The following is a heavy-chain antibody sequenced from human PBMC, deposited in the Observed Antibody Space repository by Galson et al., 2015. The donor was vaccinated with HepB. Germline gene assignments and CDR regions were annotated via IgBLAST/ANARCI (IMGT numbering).Heavy chain of an antibody. D-gene: IGHD3-10*01. CDR2: INPDGSEK. V-gene: IGHV3-7*03. J-gene: IGHJ6*02. CDR3: ARRISLVRGIITRPDYFYGMDV. Sequence: SLRLSCAASELKFYNYWMIWVRQAPGKGLEWVANINPDGSEKYYVASLKGRFTISRDNDKNSLYLQMDGLRAEDTAVYYCARRISLVRGIITRPDYFYGMDVWGQGTTVTVAS. CDR1: ELKFYNYW.